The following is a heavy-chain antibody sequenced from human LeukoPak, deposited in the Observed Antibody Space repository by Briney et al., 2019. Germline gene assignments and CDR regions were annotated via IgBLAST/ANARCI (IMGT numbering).Heavy chain of an antibody. CDR2: ISSSGSPI. V-gene: IGHV3-48*03. D-gene: IGHD6-19*01. Sequence: GGSLRLSCGASGFTFSSYEMNWVRQAPGKGLEWVSYISSSGSPIYYADSVKGRFTISRDNAKNSLYLQMNRLRAEGTAIYYCVLRGAVAAADFWGQGTLVTVSS. J-gene: IGHJ4*02. CDR3: VLRGAVAAADF. CDR1: GFTFSSYE.